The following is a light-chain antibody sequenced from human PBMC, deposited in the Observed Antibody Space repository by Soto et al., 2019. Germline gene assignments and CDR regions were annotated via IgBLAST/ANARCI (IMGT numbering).Light chain of an antibody. CDR2: GAS. CDR3: QHYGSSWT. J-gene: IGKJ1*01. V-gene: IGKV3-20*01. CDR1: HSVSSSY. Sequence: EIVLTQSPGTLSLSPGERATLSCRASHSVSSSYLAWYQQKPGQAPRLLIYGASSRATGIPDRFSGSGSGTDFTLTISRLEPEDFAVYYCQHYGSSWTFGQGTKVDI.